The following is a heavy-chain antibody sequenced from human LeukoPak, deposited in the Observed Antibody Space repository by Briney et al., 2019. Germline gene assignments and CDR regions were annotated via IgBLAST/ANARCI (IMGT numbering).Heavy chain of an antibody. V-gene: IGHV1-69*13. Sequence: SVKVSCKASEGTFSSYAISWVRQAPGRGLEWMGGIIPIFGTANYAQKFQGRVTITADESTSTAYMELSSLRSEDTAVYYCARDRPHTLTMVRGVPPYYYMDVWGKGTTVTVSS. D-gene: IGHD3-10*01. J-gene: IGHJ6*03. CDR1: EGTFSSYA. CDR3: ARDRPHTLTMVRGVPPYYYMDV. CDR2: IIPIFGTA.